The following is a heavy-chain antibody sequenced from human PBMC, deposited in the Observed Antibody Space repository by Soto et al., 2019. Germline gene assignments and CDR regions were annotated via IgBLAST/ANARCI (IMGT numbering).Heavy chain of an antibody. V-gene: IGHV4-30-4*01. Sequence: PSETLSLTCTVSGGSISSGDYYWSWIRQPPGKGLEWIGYIYYSGSTYYNPSLKSRVTISVDTSKNQFSLKLNSVTAADTAVYYCARDILPNDYGGNPGYWGQGTLVTVSS. CDR3: ARDILPNDYGGNPGY. J-gene: IGHJ4*02. D-gene: IGHD4-17*01. CDR1: GGSISSGDYY. CDR2: IYYSGST.